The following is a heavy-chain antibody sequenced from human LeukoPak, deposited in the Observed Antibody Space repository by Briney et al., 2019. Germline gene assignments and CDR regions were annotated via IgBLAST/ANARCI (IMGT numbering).Heavy chain of an antibody. CDR1: GFTFSNYG. V-gene: IGHV3-23*01. D-gene: IGHD3-16*01. CDR3: ARGNYALDY. CDR2: SASTGRT. J-gene: IGHJ4*02. Sequence: GGTLRLSCAASGFTFSNYGMNWVRQAPGKGLEWVSGSASTGRTYYADSVKGRFTIYRDNSKNTLYLQMNSLRAEDTAVYYCARGNYALDYWGQGTLVTVSS.